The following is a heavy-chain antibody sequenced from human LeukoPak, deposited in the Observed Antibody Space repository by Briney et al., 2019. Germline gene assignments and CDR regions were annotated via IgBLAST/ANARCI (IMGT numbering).Heavy chain of an antibody. CDR3: ARGIGLDYDSSGLD. Sequence: ASVKVSCKASGYTLTNYYMHWVRQAPGQGLEWMGVIHPSGGSTSFAQKFQGRVTMTRDTSTSTVSMELSSLRSDDTAVYYCARGIGLDYDSSGLDWGQGTLVTVSS. V-gene: IGHV1-46*01. D-gene: IGHD3-22*01. CDR1: GYTLTNYY. J-gene: IGHJ4*02. CDR2: IHPSGGST.